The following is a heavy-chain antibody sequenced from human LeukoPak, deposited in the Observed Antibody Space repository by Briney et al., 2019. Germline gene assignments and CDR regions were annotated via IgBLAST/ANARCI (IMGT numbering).Heavy chain of an antibody. D-gene: IGHD3-22*01. CDR2: ISGSGGST. Sequence: PGGSLRLSCAASGFTFSSYAMSWVRQAPGKGLEWVSAISGSGGSTYYADSVKGRFTISRDNSKNTLYLQMNSLRAEDTAVYYCARDRYYYDSSGYRYFDYWGQGTLVTVSS. J-gene: IGHJ4*02. CDR1: GFTFSSYA. CDR3: ARDRYYYDSSGYRYFDY. V-gene: IGHV3-23*01.